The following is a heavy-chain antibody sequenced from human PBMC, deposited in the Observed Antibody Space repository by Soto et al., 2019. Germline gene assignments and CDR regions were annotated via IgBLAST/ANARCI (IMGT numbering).Heavy chain of an antibody. V-gene: IGHV3-23*01. D-gene: IGHD1-26*01. CDR1: GFTFSSYA. CDR2: ISGSGGST. CDR3: ASPGVNEGSSEALVDY. Sequence: GGSLRLSCAASGFTFSSYAMSWVRQAPGKGLEWVSAISGSGGSTYYADSVKGRFTISRDNSKNTLYLQMNSLRAEDTAVYYCASPGVNEGSSEALVDYWGQGTLVTVSS. J-gene: IGHJ4*02.